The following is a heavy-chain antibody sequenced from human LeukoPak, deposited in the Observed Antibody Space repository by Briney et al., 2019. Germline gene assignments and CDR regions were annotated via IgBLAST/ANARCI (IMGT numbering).Heavy chain of an antibody. D-gene: IGHD2-2*01. V-gene: IGHV4-59*08. J-gene: IGHJ3*02. Sequence: SETLSLTCTVSGDSINSHYWSWIRQTPGKGLEWIGYISYRGSTNYNPSLKSRVTISIDTSNNQFSLRLSSVTAADTAVYYCATNAGPAALDAIDIWGQGTIVIVSS. CDR1: GDSINSHY. CDR3: ATNAGPAALDAIDI. CDR2: ISYRGST.